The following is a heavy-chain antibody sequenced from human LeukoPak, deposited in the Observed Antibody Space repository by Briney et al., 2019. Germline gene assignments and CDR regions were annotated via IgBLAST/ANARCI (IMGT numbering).Heavy chain of an antibody. J-gene: IGHJ4*02. Sequence: SETLSLTCTVSGGSIRSYYWRWIRQPPGKGLEWIGYIYYSGSTNYNPSLKSRVTISVDTSKNQFSLKLSSVTAADTAVYYCARRYYGSGIDYWGQGTLVTVSS. CDR2: IYYSGST. V-gene: IGHV4-59*08. D-gene: IGHD3-10*01. CDR3: ARRYYGSGIDY. CDR1: GGSIRSYY.